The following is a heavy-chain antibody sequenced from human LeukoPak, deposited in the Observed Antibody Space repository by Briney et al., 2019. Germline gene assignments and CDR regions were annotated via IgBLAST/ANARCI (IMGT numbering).Heavy chain of an antibody. CDR3: AKAAKWGYYDFWSGYRGPFDY. V-gene: IGHV3-23*01. D-gene: IGHD3-3*01. Sequence: GGSLRLSCAASGFTFSSYAMSWVRQAPGKGLEWVSAISGSGGSTYYADSVKGRFTISRDNSKNTLYLQMNSLRAEDTAVYYCAKAAKWGYYDFWSGYRGPFDYWGQGTLVTVSS. J-gene: IGHJ4*02. CDR1: GFTFSSYA. CDR2: ISGSGGST.